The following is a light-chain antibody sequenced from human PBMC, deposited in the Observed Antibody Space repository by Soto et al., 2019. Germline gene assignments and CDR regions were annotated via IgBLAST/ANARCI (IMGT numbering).Light chain of an antibody. Sequence: IMLTQSPATLSLSPGERATLSCRASQSIGRNLVWCQQKPGQAPRLLLYAASTRATGVPARFSGSGSGTEFTLTISSLKSEDFATYYCLQHYRYTWTFGQGTKVDIK. V-gene: IGKV3-15*01. CDR2: AAS. CDR1: QSIGRN. CDR3: LQHYRYTWT. J-gene: IGKJ1*01.